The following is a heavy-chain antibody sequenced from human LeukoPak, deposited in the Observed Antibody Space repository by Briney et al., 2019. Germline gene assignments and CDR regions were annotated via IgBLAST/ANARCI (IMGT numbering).Heavy chain of an antibody. J-gene: IGHJ5*02. CDR1: GFTFSNAW. Sequence: PGGSLRLSCAASGFTFSNAWMSWVRQAPGKGLEWVGRIKSKTDGGTTDYAAPVKGRFTISRDDSKNTLYLQMNSLKTEDTAVYCCTTDPRTRYLRNWFDPWGQGTLVTVSS. V-gene: IGHV3-15*01. D-gene: IGHD3-9*01. CDR3: TTDPRTRYLRNWFDP. CDR2: IKSKTDGGTT.